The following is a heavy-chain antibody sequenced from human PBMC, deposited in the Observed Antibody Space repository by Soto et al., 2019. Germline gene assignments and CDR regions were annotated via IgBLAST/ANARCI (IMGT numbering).Heavy chain of an antibody. D-gene: IGHD3-16*01. Sequence: PSETLSLTCTVSGGSISSYYWSWIRQPPGKGLEWFGYIYYSGSTNYNPSLKSRVTISVYTSKNQFSLKLSSVTAADTAVYYCARVRSGGYHTSKAFDYWGQGTLVTVSS. CDR3: ARVRSGGYHTSKAFDY. V-gene: IGHV4-59*01. CDR1: GGSISSYY. CDR2: IYYSGST. J-gene: IGHJ4*02.